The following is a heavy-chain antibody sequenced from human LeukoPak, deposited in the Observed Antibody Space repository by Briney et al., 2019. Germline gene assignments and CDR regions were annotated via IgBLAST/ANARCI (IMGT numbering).Heavy chain of an antibody. CDR3: ARGPLGRGWYYFDY. V-gene: IGHV1-18*01. CDR1: GYTFTSYG. Sequence: ASVTLSCKASGYTFTSYGISWVRQAPGQGLEWMGWISAYNGNTNYAQKLQGRVTMTTDTSTSTAYMELRSLRSDDTAVYYCARGPLGRGWYYFDYWGQGTLVTVSS. D-gene: IGHD6-19*01. CDR2: ISAYNGNT. J-gene: IGHJ4*02.